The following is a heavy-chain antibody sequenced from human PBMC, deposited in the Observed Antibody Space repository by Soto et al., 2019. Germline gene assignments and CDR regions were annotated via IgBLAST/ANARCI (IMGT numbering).Heavy chain of an antibody. D-gene: IGHD6-19*01. CDR2: IYPGDSDT. CDR3: ARWRRHSGWSRIDAFDI. CDR1: GYSFTSYW. J-gene: IGHJ3*02. Sequence: GESLKISCKGSGYSFTSYWIGWVRQMPGKGLEWMGIIYPGDSDTRYSPSFQGQVTISADKSISTAYLQWSSLKASDTAMYYCARWRRHSGWSRIDAFDICGQGTMVTVSS. V-gene: IGHV5-51*01.